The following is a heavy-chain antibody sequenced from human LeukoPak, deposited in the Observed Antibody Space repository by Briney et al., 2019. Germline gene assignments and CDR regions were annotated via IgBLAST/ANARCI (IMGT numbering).Heavy chain of an antibody. CDR2: ISWNSGSI. D-gene: IGHD5-18*01. Sequence: PGGSLRLSCEASGYTFDDYAMHWVRQAPGKGLEWVSGISWNSGSISYADSVKGRFSISRDNGKNSLYLQMDILTTEDTALYYCAKGHTYGLGESYLDFWGQGTLVSVSS. CDR1: GYTFDDYA. V-gene: IGHV3-9*01. CDR3: AKGHTYGLGESYLDF. J-gene: IGHJ4*02.